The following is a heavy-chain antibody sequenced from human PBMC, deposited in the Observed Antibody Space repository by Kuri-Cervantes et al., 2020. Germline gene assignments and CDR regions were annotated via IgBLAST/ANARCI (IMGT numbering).Heavy chain of an antibody. V-gene: IGHV3-23*01. J-gene: IGHJ4*02. Sequence: GESLKISCAASGFTFSSYAMSWVRQAPGKGLEWVSTIDASGTNMHYADSVKGRFSISRDNSRNTVFLQMNSLRVEDTALYYCAKDCCSSAFMGDSWGQGTLVTVSS. CDR2: IDASGTNM. D-gene: IGHD6-19*01. CDR1: GFTFSSYA. CDR3: AKDCCSSAFMGDS.